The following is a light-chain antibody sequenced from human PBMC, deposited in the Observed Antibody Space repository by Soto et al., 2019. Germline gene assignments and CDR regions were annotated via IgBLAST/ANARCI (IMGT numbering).Light chain of an antibody. Sequence: EIVLTQSPGTLSLSPGERATLSCRASQSVSNNYIAWYQQKPGQAPRLLIYGASNRATGIPDRFSGSGSGTDFTLTISSLEPEDFAVYYCQQRNSWPPTFTFGQGTRLEIK. CDR1: QSVSNNY. CDR2: GAS. V-gene: IGKV3D-20*02. CDR3: QQRNSWPPTFT. J-gene: IGKJ5*01.